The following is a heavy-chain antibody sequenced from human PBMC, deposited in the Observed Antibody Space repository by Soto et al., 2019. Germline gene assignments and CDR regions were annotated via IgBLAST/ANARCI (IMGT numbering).Heavy chain of an antibody. J-gene: IGHJ5*01. CDR2: IYYSGSV. CDR1: GGSITSGSFY. Sequence: PSETLSLTCTVSGGSITSGSFYWGWVRHSPGKGLEWIGSIYYSGSVFYNPSLESRVTISADVSRDQFSLKLTSVTAADTAVYYCARHGKAMTAVNLFVSWGHGTLVTVSS. D-gene: IGHD2-21*02. CDR3: ARHGKAMTAVNLFVS. V-gene: IGHV4-39*01.